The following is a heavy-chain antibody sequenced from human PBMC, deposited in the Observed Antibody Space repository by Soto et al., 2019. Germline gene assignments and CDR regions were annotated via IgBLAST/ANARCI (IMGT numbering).Heavy chain of an antibody. CDR2: MNTNSGNT. CDR3: ARGGIAVAGSVD. V-gene: IGHV1-8*01. Sequence: QVQLVQSGAEVKKPGASVKVSCKASGYTFTSYDINWVRQATGQGLEWMGWMNTNSGNTGSAQKFQGRVTMTRNTSLSTAYMELSSLRSEDTAVYYCARGGIAVAGSVDWGQGTLVTVSS. D-gene: IGHD6-19*01. CDR1: GYTFTSYD. J-gene: IGHJ4*02.